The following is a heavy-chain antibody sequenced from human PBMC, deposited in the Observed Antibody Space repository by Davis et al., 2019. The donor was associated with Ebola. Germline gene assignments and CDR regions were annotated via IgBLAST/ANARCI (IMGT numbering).Heavy chain of an antibody. CDR1: GYTFTDYY. V-gene: IGHV1-2*06. D-gene: IGHD2-15*01. CDR3: AKKPGGVVVAATPAFDY. J-gene: IGHJ4*02. CDR2: INPNSGGT. Sequence: AASVKVSCKASGYTFTDYYMHWVRQAPGQGLEWMGRINPNSGGTNYAQKFQGRVTMTRHTSISTAYMELSRLRSDDTAVYYCAKKPGGVVVAATPAFDYWGQGTLVTVSS.